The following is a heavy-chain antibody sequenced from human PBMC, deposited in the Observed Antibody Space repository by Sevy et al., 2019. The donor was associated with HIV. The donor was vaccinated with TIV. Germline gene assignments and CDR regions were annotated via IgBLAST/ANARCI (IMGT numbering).Heavy chain of an antibody. Sequence: GGSLRLSCAASGFTFSSYAMSWVRQAPGKGLEWASAISGSGGSTYYADSVKGRFTISRDNSKNTLYLQMNSLRAEDTAVYYCAKGYCSSTSCYYQPDFDYWGQGTLVTVSS. V-gene: IGHV3-23*01. CDR2: ISGSGGST. J-gene: IGHJ4*02. CDR1: GFTFSSYA. D-gene: IGHD2-2*01. CDR3: AKGYCSSTSCYYQPDFDY.